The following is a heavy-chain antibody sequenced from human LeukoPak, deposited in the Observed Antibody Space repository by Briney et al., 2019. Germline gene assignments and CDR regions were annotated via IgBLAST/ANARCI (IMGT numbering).Heavy chain of an antibody. CDR3: ARGSSSWYPIEH. V-gene: IGHV3-30*01. Sequence: PGRSLRLSCAASGFTFSSYAMHWVGQALGKGLEWVAVISYDGATTYYADSVKGRFTISRDNSKNTLYLQMNSLRAEDTAMYYCARGSSSWYPIEHWGQGTLVTVSS. D-gene: IGHD6-13*01. J-gene: IGHJ1*01. CDR2: ISYDGATT. CDR1: GFTFSSYA.